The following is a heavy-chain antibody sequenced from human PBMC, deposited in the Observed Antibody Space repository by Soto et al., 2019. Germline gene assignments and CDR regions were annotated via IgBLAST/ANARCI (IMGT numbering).Heavy chain of an antibody. V-gene: IGHV4-39*01. CDR3: AFQGSYSITYYYYGMNV. CDR1: GGSISSSSYY. Sequence: SETLSLTCTVSGGSISSSSYYWGWIRQPPGKGLEWIGSIYYSGSAYYNPSLKSRVTISVDTSKNQFSLKLSSVTAADTAVYYCAFQGSYSITYYYYGMNVWGQGTTVTVSS. D-gene: IGHD3-10*01. J-gene: IGHJ6*02. CDR2: IYYSGSA.